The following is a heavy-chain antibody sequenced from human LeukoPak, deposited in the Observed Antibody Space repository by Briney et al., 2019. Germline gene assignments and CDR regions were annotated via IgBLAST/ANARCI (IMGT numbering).Heavy chain of an antibody. CDR1: GYTFTGYY. CDR3: ARSYGPGSGSYYYYYYMDV. V-gene: IGHV1-2*02. D-gene: IGHD3-10*01. Sequence: GASVKVSCKASGYTFTGYYMHWVRQAPGQGLEWMGWINPNSGGTSYAQKFQGRVTMTRDTSISTAYMELSRLRSDDTAVYYCARSYGPGSGSYYYYYYMDVWGKGTTVTVSS. CDR2: INPNSGGT. J-gene: IGHJ6*03.